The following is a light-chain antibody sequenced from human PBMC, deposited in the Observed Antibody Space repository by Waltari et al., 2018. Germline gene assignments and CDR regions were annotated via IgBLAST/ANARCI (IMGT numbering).Light chain of an antibody. CDR3: HQRSNWPLT. V-gene: IGKV3-11*01. Sequence: IVLTPSPATLSLSPGERATLSCRASQSVTGYLAWYQQKPGQAPRLLIYNTSKRATGIPARFSGSGSGTDFTLTISSLEPEDFAVYYCHQRSNWPLTFGGGTKVEIK. CDR2: NTS. J-gene: IGKJ4*01. CDR1: QSVTGY.